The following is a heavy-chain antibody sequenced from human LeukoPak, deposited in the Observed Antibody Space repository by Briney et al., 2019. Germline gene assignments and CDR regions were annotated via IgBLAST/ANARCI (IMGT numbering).Heavy chain of an antibody. D-gene: IGHD6-13*01. J-gene: IGHJ6*02. V-gene: IGHV4-34*01. CDR1: GGSFSGYY. CDR3: ARGRIAAAGVYYYGMDV. Sequence: PSETLSLTCAVYGGSFSGYYWSWIRQPPGKGLEWIGEINHSGSTNYNPSLKSRVTISVDTSKNQFSLKLSSVTAADTAVYYCARGRIAAAGVYYYGMDVWGQGTTVTVSS. CDR2: INHSGST.